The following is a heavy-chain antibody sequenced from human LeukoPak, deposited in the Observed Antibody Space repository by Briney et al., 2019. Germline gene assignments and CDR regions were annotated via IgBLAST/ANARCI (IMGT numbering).Heavy chain of an antibody. J-gene: IGHJ4*02. CDR1: GGTFSSYA. CDR2: IIPIFGTA. Sequence: SVKVSCKASGGTFSSYAISWVRQAPGRGLEWMGGIIPIFGTANYAQKFQGRVTITADESTSTAYMELSSLRSEDTAVYYCAREVDTAIADYFDYWGQETPGTVSS. CDR3: AREVDTAIADYFDY. V-gene: IGHV1-69*13. D-gene: IGHD5-18*01.